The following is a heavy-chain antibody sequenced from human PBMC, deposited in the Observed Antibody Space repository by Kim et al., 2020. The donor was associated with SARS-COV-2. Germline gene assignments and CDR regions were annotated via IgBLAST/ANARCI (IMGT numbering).Heavy chain of an antibody. D-gene: IGHD2-15*01. CDR1: GFTFSSYS. V-gene: IGHV3-21*01. CDR2: ISSSSSYI. J-gene: IGHJ4*02. Sequence: GGSLRLSCAASGFTFSSYSMNWVRQAPGKGLEWVSSISSSSSYIYYADSVKGRFTISRDNAKNSLYLQMNSLRAEDTAVYYCARPNAGGGNAPPDYWGQGTLVTVSS. CDR3: ARPNAGGGNAPPDY.